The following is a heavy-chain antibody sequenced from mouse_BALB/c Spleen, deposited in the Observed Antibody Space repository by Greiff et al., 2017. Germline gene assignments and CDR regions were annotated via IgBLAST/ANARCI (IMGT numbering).Heavy chain of an antibody. D-gene: IGHD4-1*02. J-gene: IGHJ3*01. CDR2: IDPENGNT. V-gene: IGHV14-1*02. CDR3: CRSNWDGFAY. CDR1: GFYFKDYY. Sequence: VQLQQSGPELVRPGALVKLSCNASGFYFKDYYMHWVKQRPEQGLEWIGWIDPENGNTIYYPKFQGKASITADTSSNAAYLQLSSLTSEDTAVYYCCRSNWDGFAYWGQGTLVTVSA.